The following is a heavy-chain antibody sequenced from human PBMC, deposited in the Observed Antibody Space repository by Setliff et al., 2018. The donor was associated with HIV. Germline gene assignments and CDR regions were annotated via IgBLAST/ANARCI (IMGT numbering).Heavy chain of an antibody. CDR2: VNPSSGST. J-gene: IGHJ1*01. CDR3: ARDPAPSSSASYFQH. CDR1: GYTFTSYY. V-gene: IGHV1-46*01. Sequence: ASVKVSCKASGYTFTSYYMHWVRQAPGQGLEWMGIVNPSSGSTTYAQKFQGRVTMTRDTSTSTVYMELSSLRSEDTAVYYCARDPAPSSSASYFQHWGQGTPVTVSS. D-gene: IGHD6-6*01.